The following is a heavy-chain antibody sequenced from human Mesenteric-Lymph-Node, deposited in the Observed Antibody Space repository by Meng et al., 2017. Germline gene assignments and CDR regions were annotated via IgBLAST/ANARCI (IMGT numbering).Heavy chain of an antibody. Sequence: QVRLQESGPGLVKPSGTRSLCCGVSGVRIMSQIRWTWVRQPPGKGLEWIGDIDDSGSTNYNPSLNSRISISLDKSKNHFSLKVNSVTAADTAVYYCARGKQDAWELLAYWGQGALVTVSS. CDR3: ARGKQDAWELLAY. D-gene: IGHD1-26*01. J-gene: IGHJ4*02. V-gene: IGHV4-4*02. CDR1: GVRIMSQIR. CDR2: IDDSGST.